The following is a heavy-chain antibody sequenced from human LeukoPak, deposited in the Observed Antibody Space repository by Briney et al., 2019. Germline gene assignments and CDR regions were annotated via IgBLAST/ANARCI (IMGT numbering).Heavy chain of an antibody. CDR3: ARERIAAAAFDY. D-gene: IGHD6-13*01. CDR2: IYYSGST. Sequence: PSETLSLTCTVSGGSISSSSYYWAWIRQPPGKGLEWIGSIYYSGSTYYNPSLRSRVTISVDTSKNQFSLKLSSVTAADTAVYYCARERIAAAAFDYWGQGTLVTVSS. J-gene: IGHJ4*02. V-gene: IGHV4-39*07. CDR1: GGSISSSSYY.